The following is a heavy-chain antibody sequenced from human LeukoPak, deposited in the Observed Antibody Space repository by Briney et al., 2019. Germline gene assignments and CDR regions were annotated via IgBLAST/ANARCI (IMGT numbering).Heavy chain of an antibody. V-gene: IGHV1-18*01. CDR1: GYTFTSYG. J-gene: IGHJ5*02. CDR2: ISAYNGNT. CDR3: AREKITNIQLGEFDP. Sequence: ASVKVSCKASGYTFTSYGISWVRQAPGQGLEWMGWISAYNGNTNYAQKLQGRVTMTTDTSTSTAYMELRSLRSDDTAVYYCAREKITNIQLGEFDPWGQGTLVTVSS. D-gene: IGHD5-18*01.